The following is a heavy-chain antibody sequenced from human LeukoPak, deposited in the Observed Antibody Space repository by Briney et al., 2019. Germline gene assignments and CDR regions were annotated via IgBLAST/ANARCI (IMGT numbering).Heavy chain of an antibody. D-gene: IGHD3-3*01. Sequence: GASVKVSCKASGYTFTSYAMNWVRQAPGQGLEWMGWINTNTGNPTYAQGFTGRFVFSLDTSVSTAYLQISSLKAEDTAVYYCARDPYYDFWSGYYRGDWFDPWGQGTLVTVSS. CDR1: GYTFTSYA. V-gene: IGHV7-4-1*02. CDR3: ARDPYYDFWSGYYRGDWFDP. J-gene: IGHJ5*02. CDR2: INTNTGNP.